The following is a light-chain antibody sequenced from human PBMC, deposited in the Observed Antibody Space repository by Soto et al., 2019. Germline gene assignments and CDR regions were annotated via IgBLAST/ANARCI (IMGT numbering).Light chain of an antibody. CDR2: GAS. CDR1: QSISSN. J-gene: IGKJ4*01. Sequence: EIVMTQSPATLSVSPGERATLSCRASQSISSNLAWYQQKPGQAPRLLIYGASTRATSIPARFSGSGSGTEFTLTVSSLPSEDFAVYYCQQYNNWPPLTFGGGTKVEIK. V-gene: IGKV3-15*01. CDR3: QQYNNWPPLT.